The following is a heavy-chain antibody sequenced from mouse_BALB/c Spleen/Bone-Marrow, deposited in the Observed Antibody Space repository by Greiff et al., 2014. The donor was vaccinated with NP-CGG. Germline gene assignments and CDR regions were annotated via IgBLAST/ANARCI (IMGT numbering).Heavy chain of an antibody. Sequence: VQLQQSGAELLKPGASVKLPCTASGFNIKDTYMHWVKQRPEQGLEWIGRIDPANGNTKYDPKFQGKATITADTSSNTAYLQLSSLTSEDTAVYYCARAGRGRYFDVWGAGTTVTVSS. D-gene: IGHD4-1*01. CDR3: ARAGRGRYFDV. CDR1: GFNIKDTY. CDR2: IDPANGNT. V-gene: IGHV14-3*02. J-gene: IGHJ1*01.